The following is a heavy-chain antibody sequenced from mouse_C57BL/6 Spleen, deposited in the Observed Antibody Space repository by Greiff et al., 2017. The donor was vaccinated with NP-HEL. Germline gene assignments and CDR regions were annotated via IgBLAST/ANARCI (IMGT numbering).Heavy chain of an antibody. CDR1: GYTFTSYW. D-gene: IGHD2-4*01. Sequence: QVQLKQPGAELVMPGASVKLSCKASGYTFTSYWMHWVKQRPGQGLEWIGEIDPSDSYTNYNQKFKGKSTLTVDKSSSTAYMQLSSLTSEDSAVYYCANYDYFDYWGQGTTLTVSS. CDR2: IDPSDSYT. J-gene: IGHJ2*01. CDR3: ANYDYFDY. V-gene: IGHV1-69*01.